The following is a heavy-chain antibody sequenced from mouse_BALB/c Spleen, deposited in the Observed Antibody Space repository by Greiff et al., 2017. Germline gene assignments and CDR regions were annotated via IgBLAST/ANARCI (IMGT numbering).Heavy chain of an antibody. CDR2: ISYSGST. CDR3: ARHYYGSSPFAY. CDR1: GYSITSDYA. D-gene: IGHD1-1*01. V-gene: IGHV3-2*02. Sequence: EVQGVESGPGLVKPSQSLSLTCTVTGYSITSDYAWNWIRQFPGNKLEWMGYISYSGSTSYNPSLKSRISITRDTSKNQFFLQLNSVTTEDTATYYCARHYYGSSPFAYWGQGTLVTVSA. J-gene: IGHJ3*01.